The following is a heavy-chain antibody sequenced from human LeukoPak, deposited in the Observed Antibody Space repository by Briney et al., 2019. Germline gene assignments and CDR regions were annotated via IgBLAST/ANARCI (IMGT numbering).Heavy chain of an antibody. D-gene: IGHD4-17*01. CDR1: GYTFTSYY. Sequence: ASVKVSCKASGYTFTSYYMHWVRQAPGQGLEWMGIINPSGGSTSYAQKFQGRVTITADESTSTAYMELSSLRSEDTAVYYRARGHDYGDYTFDYWGQGTLVTVSS. J-gene: IGHJ4*02. V-gene: IGHV1-46*01. CDR2: INPSGGST. CDR3: ARGHDYGDYTFDY.